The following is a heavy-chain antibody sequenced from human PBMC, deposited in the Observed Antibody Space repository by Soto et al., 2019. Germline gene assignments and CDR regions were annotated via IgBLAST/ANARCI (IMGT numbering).Heavy chain of an antibody. Sequence: ASVKVSCKASGYTCTSYGISWVRQAPGQGLEWMGWISAYNGNRNYAQKLQGRVTMTTDTSTSTAYMELRSLRSDDTAVYYCARDWESSGWYHNWFETWVTGTMVTVYS. V-gene: IGHV1-18*01. J-gene: IGHJ5*02. D-gene: IGHD6-19*01. CDR3: ARDWESSGWYHNWFET. CDR2: ISAYNGNR. CDR1: GYTCTSYG.